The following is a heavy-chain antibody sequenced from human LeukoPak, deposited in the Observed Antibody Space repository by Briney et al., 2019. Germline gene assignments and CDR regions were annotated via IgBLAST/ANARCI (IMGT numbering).Heavy chain of an antibody. J-gene: IGHJ4*02. CDR3: AGRRVLDASFDY. CDR2: IYSGDNT. CDR1: GFTVSNNY. V-gene: IGHV3-66*02. Sequence: GGSLRLSCAASGFTVSNNYMSWVRQAPGKGLEGVSVIYSGDNTYYVESVKGRFTISRDNSKNTLFLQMNRLRAEDTAVYYCAGRRVLDASFDYWGQGTLVTVSS. D-gene: IGHD3-16*01.